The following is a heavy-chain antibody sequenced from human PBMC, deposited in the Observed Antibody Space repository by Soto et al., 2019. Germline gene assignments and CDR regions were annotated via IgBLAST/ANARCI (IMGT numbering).Heavy chain of an antibody. J-gene: IGHJ1*01. CDR1: GFTLSTYG. D-gene: IGHD1-1*01. CDR3: AKSITTGTSRGFFQN. Sequence: QVHLVESGGGVVQPGRSLRLSCAASGFTLSTYGMDWVRQAPGKGLEWVAVLSYDGVNVFYADSVKGRFTISRDSSKNTLYLQMNSRRDDDTGVYFCAKSITTGTSRGFFQNWGQGTLVTVSS. CDR2: LSYDGVNV. V-gene: IGHV3-30*18.